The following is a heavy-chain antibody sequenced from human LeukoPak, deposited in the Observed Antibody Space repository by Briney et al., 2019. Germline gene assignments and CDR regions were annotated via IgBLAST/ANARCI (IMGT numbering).Heavy chain of an antibody. Sequence: GGSLRLSCAASGFTFSDYYMSWIRQAPGKGLEWVSYISSSGSTIYYADSVKGRFTISRDNAKNSLYLQMNSLRAEDTAVYYCAKVPHYDFWSGYLYYFDYWGQGTLVTVSS. CDR2: ISSSGSTI. J-gene: IGHJ4*02. CDR1: GFTFSDYY. CDR3: AKVPHYDFWSGYLYYFDY. V-gene: IGHV3-11*04. D-gene: IGHD3-3*01.